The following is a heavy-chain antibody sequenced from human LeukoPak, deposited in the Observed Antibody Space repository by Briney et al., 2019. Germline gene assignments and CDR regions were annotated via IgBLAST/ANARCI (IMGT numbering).Heavy chain of an antibody. CDR3: AREGSSAWYGDPLDY. J-gene: IGHJ4*02. Sequence: GGSLRLSCAASGFTFSSYAMSWVRQAPGKGLEWVSAISHSGGNTYYADSVKGRFTISRDNSKNTLYLQMNSLRAEDTAVYYCAREGSSAWYGDPLDYWGQGTLVTVSS. D-gene: IGHD6-19*01. CDR2: ISHSGGNT. V-gene: IGHV3-23*01. CDR1: GFTFSSYA.